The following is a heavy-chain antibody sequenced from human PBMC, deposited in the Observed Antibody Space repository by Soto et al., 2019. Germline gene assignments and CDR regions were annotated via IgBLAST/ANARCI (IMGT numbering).Heavy chain of an antibody. D-gene: IGHD3-22*01. J-gene: IGHJ4*02. CDR2: IYYSGST. CDR1: GGSISSGGYY. CDR3: ARESSSALYYDSSAPYL. V-gene: IGHV4-31*03. Sequence: PSETLSLTCTVSGGSISSGGYYWSWIRQHPGKGLEWIGYIYYSGSTYYNPSLKSRVTISVDTSKNQFSLKLSSVTAADTAVYYCARESSSALYYDSSAPYLWGQGTLVTVSS.